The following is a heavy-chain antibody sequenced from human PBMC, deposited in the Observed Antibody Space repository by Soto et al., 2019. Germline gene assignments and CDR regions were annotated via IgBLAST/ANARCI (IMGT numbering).Heavy chain of an antibody. CDR3: ARIRTDYGMDV. J-gene: IGHJ6*02. CDR2: IFSNDEK. Sequence: QVTFKESGPVLVKPTETLTLTCTVSGFSLSNARMGVSWIRQPPGEALEWLAHIFSNDEKSYSTSLTCRLTSSKDTSNGQVFLTMTNMDPVDTATYCCARIRTDYGMDVWGQGTTVTVSS. CDR1: GFSLSNARMG. V-gene: IGHV2-26*01.